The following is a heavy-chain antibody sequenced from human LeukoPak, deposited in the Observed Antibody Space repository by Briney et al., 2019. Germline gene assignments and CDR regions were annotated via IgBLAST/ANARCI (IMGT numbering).Heavy chain of an antibody. CDR3: AAEITMVRGVIVDY. V-gene: IGHV1-58*02. D-gene: IGHD3-10*01. CDR2: IVVGSGNT. CDR1: GFTFTSSA. Sequence: SVKVSCKASGFTFTSSAMQWVRQARGQRLEWIGWIVVGSGNTNYTQKFQERVTITRDMSTSTAYMELSSLRSEDTAVYYCAAEITMVRGVIVDYWGQGTLVTVSS. J-gene: IGHJ4*02.